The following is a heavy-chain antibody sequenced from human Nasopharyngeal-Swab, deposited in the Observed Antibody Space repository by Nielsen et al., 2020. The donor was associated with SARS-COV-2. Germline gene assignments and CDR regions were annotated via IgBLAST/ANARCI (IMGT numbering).Heavy chain of an antibody. Sequence: SQTPSLTCAISGDSVSSNTAAWSWIRQSPSRGLEWLGRTWYRSKWHYDYAESVKSRITINPDTTKNQFYLQLNSVTPEDTAVYYCARGSQGTRWSWGQGTLVTVSS. CDR2: TWYRSKWHY. CDR1: GDSVSSNTAA. V-gene: IGHV6-1*01. CDR3: ARGSQGTRWS. J-gene: IGHJ5*02. D-gene: IGHD2-15*01.